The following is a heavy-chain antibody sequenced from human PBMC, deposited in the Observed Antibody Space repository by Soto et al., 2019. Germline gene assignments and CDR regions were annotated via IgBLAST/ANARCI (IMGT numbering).Heavy chain of an antibody. J-gene: IGHJ6*02. Sequence: ASVKVCCKASAYTFTGYYMHWVRQAPGQGLEWMGWINPNSGGTNYAQKFQGWVTMTRDTSISTAYMELSRLRSDDTAVYYCARARSGWYPDYYYYGMDVWGQGTTVTVSS. CDR2: INPNSGGT. V-gene: IGHV1-2*04. CDR1: AYTFTGYY. CDR3: ARARSGWYPDYYYYGMDV. D-gene: IGHD6-19*01.